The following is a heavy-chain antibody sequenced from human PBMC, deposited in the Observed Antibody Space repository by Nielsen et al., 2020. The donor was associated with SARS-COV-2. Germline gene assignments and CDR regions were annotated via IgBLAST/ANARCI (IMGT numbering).Heavy chain of an antibody. CDR2: INWSGGST. D-gene: IGHD3-10*01. J-gene: IGHJ6*02. CDR1: GLTVSSSY. V-gene: IGHV3-23*01. CDR3: ATERGYYGMDV. Sequence: GESLKISCEASGLTVSSSYMSWVRQAPGKGLEWVSGINWSGGSTYYADSVKGRFTMSRDNSKSTLYLQMNSLRAEDTAVYYCATERGYYGMDVWGQGTTVTVSS.